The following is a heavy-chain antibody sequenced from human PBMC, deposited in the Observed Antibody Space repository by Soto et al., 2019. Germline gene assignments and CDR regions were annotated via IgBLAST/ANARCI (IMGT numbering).Heavy chain of an antibody. J-gene: IGHJ6*02. D-gene: IGHD2-2*01. Sequence: PGGSLRLSCAASGFTFSSYAMHWVRQAPGKGLEWVAVISYDGSNKYYADSVKGRFTISRDNSKNTLYLQMNSLRAEDTAVYYCARVGSTSHPLVYYYYYGMDVWGQGTKVTVSS. CDR3: ARVGSTSHPLVYYYYYGMDV. CDR2: ISYDGSNK. CDR1: GFTFSSYA. V-gene: IGHV3-30-3*01.